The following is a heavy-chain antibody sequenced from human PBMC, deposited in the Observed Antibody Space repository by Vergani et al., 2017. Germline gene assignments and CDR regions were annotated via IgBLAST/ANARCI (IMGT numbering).Heavy chain of an antibody. D-gene: IGHD2-21*01. V-gene: IGHV4-61*02. J-gene: IGHJ3*02. CDR2: IYTSGST. Sequence: QVQLQESGPGLVKPSETLSLTCTVSGGPISSGSYYWSWIRQPAGKGLEWIGRIYTSGSTNYNPSLKSRVTISVDTSKNQFSLKLSSVTAADTAVYYCARRCGGECWGAFDIWGQGTMVTVSS. CDR1: GGPISSGSYY. CDR3: ARRCGGECWGAFDI.